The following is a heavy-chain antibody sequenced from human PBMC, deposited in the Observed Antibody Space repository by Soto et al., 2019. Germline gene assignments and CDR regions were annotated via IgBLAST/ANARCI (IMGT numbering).Heavy chain of an antibody. J-gene: IGHJ6*02. CDR2: ISAYNGNT. CDR3: ARHVKACASCPPHGGMDV. V-gene: IGHV1-18*01. D-gene: IGHD2-2*01. CDR1: GYTFTSYG. Sequence: ASVKVSCKASGYTFTSYGISWVRQAPGQGLEWMGWISAYNGNTNYAQKLQGRVTMTTDTSTSTAYMELRSLRSDDTAVYYCARHVKACASCPPHGGMDVWGQGTTVTVSS.